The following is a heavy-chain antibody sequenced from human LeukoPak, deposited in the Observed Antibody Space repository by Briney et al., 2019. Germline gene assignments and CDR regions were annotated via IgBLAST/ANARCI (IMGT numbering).Heavy chain of an antibody. CDR1: GGSISSSNW. Sequence: SETLSLTCAVSGGSISSSNWWSWVRQPPGKGLEWIGEIYNSGSTNYNPSLKSRVTISVDKSKNQFSLKLSSVTAADTAVYYCAREWYYCSSTSCYFYYGMDVWGKGTTVTVSS. D-gene: IGHD2-2*01. CDR3: AREWYYCSSTSCYFYYGMDV. J-gene: IGHJ6*04. V-gene: IGHV4-4*02. CDR2: IYNSGST.